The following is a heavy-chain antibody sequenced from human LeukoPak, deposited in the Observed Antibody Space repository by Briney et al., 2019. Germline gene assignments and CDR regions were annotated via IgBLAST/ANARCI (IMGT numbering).Heavy chain of an antibody. CDR2: IYHSGST. CDR3: ARIIRDYGSGNNWFDP. Sequence: SETLSLTCAVSGYSISSGYYWGWIRQPPGKGLEWIGSIYHSGSTYYNPSLKSRVTISVDTSKNQFSLKLSSVTAADTAVYYCARIIRDYGSGNNWFDPWGQGTLVTVSS. J-gene: IGHJ5*02. V-gene: IGHV4-38-2*01. D-gene: IGHD3-10*01. CDR1: GYSISSGYY.